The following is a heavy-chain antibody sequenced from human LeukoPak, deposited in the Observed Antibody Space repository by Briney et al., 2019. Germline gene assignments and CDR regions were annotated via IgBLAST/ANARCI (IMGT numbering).Heavy chain of an antibody. CDR2: IYYSGST. Sequence: PSETLSLTCTVSGGSIGSYYWSWIRQPPGKGLEWIGYIYYSGSTNYNPSLKSRVAISVDTSKNQFSLKQSSVTAADTAVYYCARGGSTGTNLNWVDPWGQGTLVTVSS. J-gene: IGHJ5*02. V-gene: IGHV4-59*01. CDR3: ARGGSTGTNLNWVDP. D-gene: IGHD1-1*01. CDR1: GGSIGSYY.